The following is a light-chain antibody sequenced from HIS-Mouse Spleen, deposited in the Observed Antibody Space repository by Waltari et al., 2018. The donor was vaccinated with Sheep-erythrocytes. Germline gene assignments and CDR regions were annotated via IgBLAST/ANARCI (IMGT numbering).Light chain of an antibody. CDR3: AAWDDSLNGVV. CDR1: SSNIGSNT. J-gene: IGLJ2*01. CDR2: SNK. V-gene: IGLV1-44*01. Sequence: QSVLTQPPSASGTPGQRVTISCSGSSSNIGSNTVKWYQQPPGTAPKLLIYSNKQRPSGVPDRFSGSKSGTSASLAISGLQSEDEADYYCAAWDDSLNGVVFGGGTKLTVL.